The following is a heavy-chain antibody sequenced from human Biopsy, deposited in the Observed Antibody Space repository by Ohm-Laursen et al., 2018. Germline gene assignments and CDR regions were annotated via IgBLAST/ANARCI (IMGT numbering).Heavy chain of an antibody. J-gene: IGHJ4*02. CDR3: ARDSRGGHLNTTLITGKNLDS. D-gene: IGHD3-16*01. V-gene: IGHV4-59*01. CDR2: SHCSGST. CDR1: GGSIGSDY. Sequence: PGTLSLTCTVSGGSIGSDYWAWIRQSPGKGLEWIAYSHCSGSTNYNPSLRHRVTISVDTSKNQFSLKVTSVTAADTAVYFCARDSRGGHLNTTLITGKNLDSWGQGILVTVSS.